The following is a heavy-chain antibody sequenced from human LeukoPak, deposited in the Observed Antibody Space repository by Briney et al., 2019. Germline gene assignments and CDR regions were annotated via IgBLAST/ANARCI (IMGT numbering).Heavy chain of an antibody. D-gene: IGHD3-9*01. V-gene: IGHV3-64*01. CDR3: ARDGGVGVRYFDWLFIRAAPDY. Sequence: PGGSLRLACAATGFTFSSYAMHWVRQAPGKGLEYVSAISSNGGSTYYANSVKGRFTISRDNSKNTLYLQMGSLRAEDMAVYYCARDGGVGVRYFDWLFIRAAPDYWGQGTLVTVSS. J-gene: IGHJ4*02. CDR1: GFTFSSYA. CDR2: ISSNGGST.